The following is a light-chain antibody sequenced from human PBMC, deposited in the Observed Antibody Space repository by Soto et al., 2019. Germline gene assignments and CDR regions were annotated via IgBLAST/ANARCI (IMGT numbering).Light chain of an antibody. J-gene: IGKJ3*01. CDR1: QGIAFY. CDR3: QKKDIAPLP. V-gene: IGKV1-27*01. Sequence: DVQMTQSPSSLSASVGDTVTITCRASQGIAFYLAWFQQRPGKAPNLLISAASNLQSGVPSRFSGSGSGTVFPLTTSARRPKELQTNYVQKKDIAPLPFGPGT. CDR2: AAS.